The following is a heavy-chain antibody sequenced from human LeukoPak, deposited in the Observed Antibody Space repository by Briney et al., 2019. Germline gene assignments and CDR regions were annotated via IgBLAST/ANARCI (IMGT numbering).Heavy chain of an antibody. Sequence: GGSLRLSCAASGFTFSSSAMNWVRQAPGKGLEWVAVISYDGSNKYYADSVKGRFTISRDNSKNTLYLQMNSLRAEDTAVYYCAMTTVTKYYFDYWGQGTLVTVSS. D-gene: IGHD4-17*01. CDR3: AMTTVTKYYFDY. CDR2: ISYDGSNK. CDR1: GFTFSSSA. V-gene: IGHV3-30*03. J-gene: IGHJ4*02.